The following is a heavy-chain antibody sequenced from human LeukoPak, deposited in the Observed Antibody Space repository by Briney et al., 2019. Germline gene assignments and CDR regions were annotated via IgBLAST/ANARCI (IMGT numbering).Heavy chain of an antibody. D-gene: IGHD3-9*01. Sequence: ASVKVSCKASGYTFTSYGISWVRRAAGQGLEWMGWISAYNGNTNYAQKLQGRVTMTTDTSTSTAYMELRSLRSDDTAVYYCARFRPRYFDWCVREGQYYFDYWGQGTLVTVSS. V-gene: IGHV1-18*01. J-gene: IGHJ4*02. CDR1: GYTFTSYG. CDR3: ARFRPRYFDWCVREGQYYFDY. CDR2: ISAYNGNT.